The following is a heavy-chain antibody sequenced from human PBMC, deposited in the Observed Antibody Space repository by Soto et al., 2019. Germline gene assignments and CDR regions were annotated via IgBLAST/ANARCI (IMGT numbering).Heavy chain of an antibody. CDR2: MNPNSGNT. V-gene: IGHV1-8*01. D-gene: IGHD3-16*02. CDR3: ASGYIWGSYRYPSDAFDI. Sequence: ASVKVSCKASGYTFTSYDINWVRQATGQGLEWMGWMNPNSGNTGYAQKFQGRVTMTRNTSISTAYMELSSLRSEDTAVYYCASGYIWGSYRYPSDAFDIWGQGKMVTVSS. CDR1: GYTFTSYD. J-gene: IGHJ3*02.